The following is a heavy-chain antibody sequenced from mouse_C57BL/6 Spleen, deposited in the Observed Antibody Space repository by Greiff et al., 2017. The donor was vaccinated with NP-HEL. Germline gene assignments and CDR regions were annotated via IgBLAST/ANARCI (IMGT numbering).Heavy chain of an antibody. CDR3: ARDVYSNYPFAY. CDR2: ISDGGSYT. V-gene: IGHV5-4*01. J-gene: IGHJ3*01. D-gene: IGHD2-5*01. Sequence: EVQGVESGGGLVKPGGSLKLSCAASGFTFSSYAMSWVRQTPEKRLEWVATISDGGSYTYYPDNVKGRFTISRDNAKNNLYLQMSHLKSEDTAMYYCARDVYSNYPFAYWGQGTLVTVSA. CDR1: GFTFSSYA.